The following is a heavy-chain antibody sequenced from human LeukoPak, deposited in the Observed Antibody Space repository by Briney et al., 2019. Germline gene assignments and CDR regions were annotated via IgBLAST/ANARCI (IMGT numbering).Heavy chain of an antibody. J-gene: IGHJ6*03. CDR2: IIPIFGTA. V-gene: IGHV1-69*05. D-gene: IGHD6-6*01. CDR1: GGTFSSYA. CDR3: ARAEYSSSLGYYYYYMDV. Sequence: RASVKVSCKASGGTFSSYAISWVRQAPGQGLEWMGGIIPIFGTANYAQKFQGRVTITTDESTSTAYMELSSLRSEDTAVYYCARAEYSSSLGYYYYYMDVWGKGTTVTVSS.